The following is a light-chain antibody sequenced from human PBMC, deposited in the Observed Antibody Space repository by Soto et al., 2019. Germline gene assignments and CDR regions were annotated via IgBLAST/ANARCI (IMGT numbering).Light chain of an antibody. V-gene: IGKV1-39*01. CDR2: AAS. CDR3: QQSYSIPIT. CDR1: QSISSY. Sequence: DIQMTPSPSSLSASVGDRVTITCRASQSISSYLNWYQQKPGKAPKFLIYAASSLQSGVPSRFSGSGSGTDFTLTISSLQPEDFATYYCQQSYSIPITFGQGTRLEIK. J-gene: IGKJ5*01.